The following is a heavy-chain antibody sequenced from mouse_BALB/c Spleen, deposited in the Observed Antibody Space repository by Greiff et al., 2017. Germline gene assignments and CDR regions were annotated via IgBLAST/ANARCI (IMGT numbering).Heavy chain of an antibody. V-gene: IGHV3-6*02. CDR3: ARGGWLRDYYAMDY. J-gene: IGHJ4*01. D-gene: IGHD2-2*01. Sequence: EVKLVESGPGLVKPSQSLSLTCSVTGYSITSGYYWNWIRQFPGNKLEWMGYISYDGSNNYNPSLKNRISITRDTSKNQFFLKLNSVTTEDTATYYCARGGWLRDYYAMDYWGQGTSVTVSS. CDR2: ISYDGSN. CDR1: GYSITSGYY.